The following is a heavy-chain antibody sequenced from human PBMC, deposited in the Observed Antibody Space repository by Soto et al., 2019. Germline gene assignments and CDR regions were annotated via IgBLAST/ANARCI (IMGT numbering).Heavy chain of an antibody. V-gene: IGHV4-59*08. D-gene: IGHD5-12*01. CDR3: ARLDGSAHYFDS. CDR1: GGSISSHY. J-gene: IGHJ4*02. Sequence: ETLSLTCTVSGGSISSHYWSWIRQPPGQGLEWIGYIYYSGSTNYNPSLKSRVTISVDTSKSQFSLRLSSVTAADTAVYFCARLDGSAHYFDSWGQGDLLPVSS. CDR2: IYYSGST.